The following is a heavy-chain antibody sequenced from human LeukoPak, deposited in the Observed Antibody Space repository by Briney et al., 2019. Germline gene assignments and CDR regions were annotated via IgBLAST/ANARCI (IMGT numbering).Heavy chain of an antibody. D-gene: IGHD2-2*01. CDR1: GFTLSSYA. J-gene: IGHJ4*02. CDR2: ISGSSGST. Sequence: GGSLRLSCAASGFTLSSYAMSWVRQAPGKGLEWVSGISGSSGSTYYADSVKGRFTISRDNSKNTLYLQMNSLRAEDTAVYYCAKLRGYCTTTSCHVGDYWGQGTLVTVSS. CDR3: AKLRGYCTTTSCHVGDY. V-gene: IGHV3-23*01.